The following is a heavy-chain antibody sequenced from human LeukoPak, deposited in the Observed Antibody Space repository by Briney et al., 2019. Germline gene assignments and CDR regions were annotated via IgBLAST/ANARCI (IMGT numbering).Heavy chain of an antibody. Sequence: PGGSLRLSCATSGFTFSDYAMTWVRQAPGKGLEWVSTISGSGGSTDYADSVKGRFTISRDHSKNTLYLQMNSLRAEDTAVYYCAKPGGLSLFYHYGSGTSYLDYWGQGTLVTVSS. CDR2: ISGSGGST. CDR1: GFTFSDYA. J-gene: IGHJ4*02. V-gene: IGHV3-23*01. D-gene: IGHD3-10*01. CDR3: AKPGGLSLFYHYGSGTSYLDY.